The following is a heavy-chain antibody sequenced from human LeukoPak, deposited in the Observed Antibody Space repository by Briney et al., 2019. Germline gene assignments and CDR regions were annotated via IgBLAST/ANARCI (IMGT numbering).Heavy chain of an antibody. J-gene: IGHJ4*02. CDR1: GFTFSSYA. Sequence: PGGSLRLSCAASGFTFSSYAMHLVRQAPGKGLEYVSAISSNGGSTYYANSVKGRFTISRDNSKNTLYLQMGSLRAEDMAVYYCAREAVFGVVSLYYFDYWGQGTLVTVSS. V-gene: IGHV3-64*01. CDR3: AREAVFGVVSLYYFDY. CDR2: ISSNGGST. D-gene: IGHD3-3*01.